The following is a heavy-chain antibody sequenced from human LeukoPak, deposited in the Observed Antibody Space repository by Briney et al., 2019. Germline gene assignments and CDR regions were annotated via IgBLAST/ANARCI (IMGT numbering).Heavy chain of an antibody. J-gene: IGHJ4*02. D-gene: IGHD6-19*01. V-gene: IGHV3-48*04. CDR2: ISSSGSTI. Sequence: GGSLRLSCAASGFTFSQYSMTWVRQAPGKGLEWVSYISSSGSTIYYADSVKGRFTISRDNAKNSLYLQMNSLRAEDTAVYYCARGDYRPAMAGEPFDYWGQGTLVTVSS. CDR1: GFTFSQYS. CDR3: ARGDYRPAMAGEPFDY.